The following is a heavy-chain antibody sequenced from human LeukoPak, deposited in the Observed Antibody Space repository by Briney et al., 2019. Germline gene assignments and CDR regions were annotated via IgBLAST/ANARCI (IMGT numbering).Heavy chain of an antibody. CDR1: GDSVSSINGA. J-gene: IGHJ4*02. Sequence: SQTLSLTCAISGDSVSSINGAWNWIRQSPSRGLEWLGRTYYRPKWYTDYAESIRGRITINPDTSKNHFSLQLTSVTPDDTAVYYCARDLGNTGWHTFDFWGQGTLVTVSS. CDR3: ARDLGNTGWHTFDF. D-gene: IGHD6-19*01. V-gene: IGHV6-1*01. CDR2: TYYRPKWYT.